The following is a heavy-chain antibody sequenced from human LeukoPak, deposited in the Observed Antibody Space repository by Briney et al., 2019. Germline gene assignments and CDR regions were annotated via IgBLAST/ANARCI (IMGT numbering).Heavy chain of an antibody. CDR3: ARVSGSSGFPQLPLDY. CDR2: IHKDGHNT. CDR1: GFTFSEFW. V-gene: IGHV3-74*03. D-gene: IGHD3-22*01. J-gene: IGHJ4*02. Sequence: SGGSLRLSCAASGFTFSEFWMHWVRHAPGKGLMWVSRIHKDGHNTLYADSVRGRFTISRDNAHNTVYLQMNSLRADDTAIYYCARVSGSSGFPQLPLDYWGQGTLVSVSS.